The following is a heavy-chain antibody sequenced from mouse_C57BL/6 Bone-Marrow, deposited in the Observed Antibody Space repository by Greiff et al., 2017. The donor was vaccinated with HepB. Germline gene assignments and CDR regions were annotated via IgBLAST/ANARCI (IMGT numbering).Heavy chain of an antibody. Sequence: EVQVVESGGGLVQSGRSLRLSCATSGFTFSDFYMEWVRQAPGKGLEWIAASRNKANDYTTEYSASVKGRFIVSRDTSQSILYLQMNALRAEDTAIYYCARDGDYWYFDVWGTGTTVTVSS. V-gene: IGHV7-1*01. CDR1: GFTFSDFY. CDR2: SRNKANDYTT. J-gene: IGHJ1*03. CDR3: ARDGDYWYFDV.